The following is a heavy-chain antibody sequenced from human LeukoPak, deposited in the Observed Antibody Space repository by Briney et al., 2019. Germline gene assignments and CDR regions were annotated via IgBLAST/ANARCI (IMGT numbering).Heavy chain of an antibody. CDR3: AREAPVAMIVVGAFDI. CDR1: GFTFSSYT. CDR2: ISYDGSNK. V-gene: IGHV3-30*14. Sequence: GGSLRLSCAASGFTFSSYTMHWVRQAPGKGLEWVAVISYDGSNKYYADSVKGRFTISRDNSKNTLYLQMGSLRAEDMAVYYCAREAPVAMIVVGAFDIWGQGTMVTVSS. J-gene: IGHJ3*02. D-gene: IGHD3-22*01.